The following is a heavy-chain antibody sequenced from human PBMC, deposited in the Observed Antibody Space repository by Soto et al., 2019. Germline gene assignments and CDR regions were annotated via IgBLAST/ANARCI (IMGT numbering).Heavy chain of an antibody. CDR2: ISAYNGNT. D-gene: IGHD6-6*01. CDR1: GYTFTSYG. J-gene: IGHJ5*02. Sequence: ASVKVSFKASGYTFTSYGISWVRQAPGQGLEWMGWISAYNGNTNYAQKLQGRVTMTTDTSTSTAYMELRSLRSDDTAVYYCARQRRSSSGYWFDPWGQGTLVTVSS. CDR3: ARQRRSSSGYWFDP. V-gene: IGHV1-18*04.